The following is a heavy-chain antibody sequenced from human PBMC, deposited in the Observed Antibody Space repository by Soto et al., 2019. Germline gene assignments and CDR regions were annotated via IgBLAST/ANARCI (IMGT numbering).Heavy chain of an antibody. CDR3: ASRPRFDY. V-gene: IGHV3-53*01. Sequence: EVQLVESGGGLIQPGGSLRLSCAASGFTVSSIDMSWVRQAPGKGLEWVSGIYSSGSTSYVDSVKGRFTISRDNSKNTLYLQMNSLRVEDTAVYYCASRPRFDYWGQGTLVTLSS. CDR1: GFTVSSID. CDR2: IYSSGST. J-gene: IGHJ4*02.